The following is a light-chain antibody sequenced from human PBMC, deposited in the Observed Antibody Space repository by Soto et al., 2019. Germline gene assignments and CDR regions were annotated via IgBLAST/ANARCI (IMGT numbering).Light chain of an antibody. J-gene: IGLJ1*01. CDR3: CSYAGSSTYV. Sequence: QSVLTQPPSASGTPGQRVTISCSGSGSNIGSNSVYWYQQLPGTAPKLLIYSNNQRPSGVPDRFSGSKSGTSASLAISGLRSEDEAEYYCCSYAGSSTYVFGTGTKLTVL. CDR2: SNN. CDR1: GSNIGSNS. V-gene: IGLV1-47*02.